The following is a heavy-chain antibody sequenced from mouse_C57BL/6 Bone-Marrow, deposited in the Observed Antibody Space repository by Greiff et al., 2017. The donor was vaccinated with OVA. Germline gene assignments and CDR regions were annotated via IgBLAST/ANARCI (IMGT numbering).Heavy chain of an antibody. CDR1: GYTFTSYG. Sequence: QVQLKESGAELARPGASVKLSCKASGYTFTSYGISWVKQRTGQGLEWIGEIYPRSGNTYYNEKFKGKATLTADKSSSTAYMELRSLTSEDSAVYFCARNPYSYWYFDVWGTGTTVTVSS. J-gene: IGHJ1*03. D-gene: IGHD2-10*01. V-gene: IGHV1-81*01. CDR3: ARNPYSYWYFDV. CDR2: IYPRSGNT.